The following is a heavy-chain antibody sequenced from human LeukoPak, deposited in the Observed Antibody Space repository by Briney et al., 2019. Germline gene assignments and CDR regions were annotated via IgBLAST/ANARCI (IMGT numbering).Heavy chain of an antibody. V-gene: IGHV4-39*01. CDR3: VRHLVGVAEGYFDY. D-gene: IGHD1-26*01. CDR2: VFYRDRT. J-gene: IGHJ4*02. Sequence: SETPSLTCTVSGDSVTSDSYYWGWIRQPPRKGLEWIGSVFYRDRTYYNPSFRSRLTITVDTSKNQVSLKLRSVTAADTAIYYCVRHLVGVAEGYFDYWGQGIQVTVSS. CDR1: GDSVTSDSYY.